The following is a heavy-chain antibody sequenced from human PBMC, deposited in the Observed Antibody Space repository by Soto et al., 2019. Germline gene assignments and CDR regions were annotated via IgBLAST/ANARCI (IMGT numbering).Heavy chain of an antibody. CDR3: SRARYCTSPSCYNHYYYGMDI. Sequence: QEQLVQSGGEVKKPGASVRVSCKASGYTFTKYGITWVRQAPGQGREWMGWIGVYNGKTNYARKLQGRVIMTADTSAITAYMELRSLRSDDTAVYYCSRARYCTSPSCYNHYYYGMDIWGQGTTVSVSS. CDR2: IGVYNGKT. CDR1: GYTFTKYG. J-gene: IGHJ6*02. V-gene: IGHV1-18*04. D-gene: IGHD2-2*02.